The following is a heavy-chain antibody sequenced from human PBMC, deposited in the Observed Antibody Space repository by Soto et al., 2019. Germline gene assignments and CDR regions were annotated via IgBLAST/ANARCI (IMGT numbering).Heavy chain of an antibody. CDR1: GYSFTSYW. Sequence: GESLKISCKGSGYSFTSYWIGWVRQMPGKGLEWMGIIYPGDSDTRYSPSFQGQVTISADKSISTAYLQWSSLKASDTAMYYCARRLRLGELSSYDAFDIWGQGTMVTVS. D-gene: IGHD3-16*02. V-gene: IGHV5-51*01. CDR3: ARRLRLGELSSYDAFDI. J-gene: IGHJ3*02. CDR2: IYPGDSDT.